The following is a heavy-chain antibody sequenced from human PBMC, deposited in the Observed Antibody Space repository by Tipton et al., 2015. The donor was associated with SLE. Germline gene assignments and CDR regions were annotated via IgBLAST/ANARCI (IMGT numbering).Heavy chain of an antibody. Sequence: QLVQSGPEVKKPGSSVKVSCKASGGTFSNFAISWVRQAPGQGLEWMGEIIPIFGTPNSAQKFQGRVTITADEVTSTAYMELSSLRPEDTAVYYCARRRWLQLDWYFDLWGRGILVTVSS. CDR2: IIPIFGTP. V-gene: IGHV1-69*01. CDR3: ARRRWLQLDWYFDL. D-gene: IGHD5-24*01. CDR1: GGTFSNFA. J-gene: IGHJ2*01.